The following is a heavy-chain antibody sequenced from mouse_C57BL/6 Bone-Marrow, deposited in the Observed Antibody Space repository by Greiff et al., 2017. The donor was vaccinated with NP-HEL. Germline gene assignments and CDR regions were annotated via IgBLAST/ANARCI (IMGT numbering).Heavy chain of an antibody. CDR2: INPYNGGT. CDR1: GYTFTDYY. Sequence: EVQLQQSGPVLVKPGASVKMSCKASGYTFTDYYMNWVKQSHGKSLEWIGVINPYNGGTSYNQKFKGKVTFTVDKSSSTAYMELNSLTSEDSAVYYCARSPGLFDYWGQGTTLTVSS. CDR3: ARSPGLFDY. V-gene: IGHV1-19*01. J-gene: IGHJ2*01.